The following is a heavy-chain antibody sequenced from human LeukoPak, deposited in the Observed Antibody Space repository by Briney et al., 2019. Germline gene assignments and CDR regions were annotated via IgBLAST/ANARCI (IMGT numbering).Heavy chain of an antibody. J-gene: IGHJ4*02. V-gene: IGHV1-24*01. CDR3: ATRSGDFWSGYVN. CDR2: FDHKQNTM. CDR1: GDILTELS. D-gene: IGHD3-3*01. Sequence: ASVKVSCKVSGDILTELSIQWVRQAPGKGLECMGGFDHKQNTMIYAQRLQGRVTMTEDTSTDKAYMELSSLTSEDTGIYYCATRSGDFWSGYVNWGQGTLVTVSS.